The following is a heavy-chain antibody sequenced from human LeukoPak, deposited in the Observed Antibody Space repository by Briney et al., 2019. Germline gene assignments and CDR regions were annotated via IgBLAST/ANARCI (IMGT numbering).Heavy chain of an antibody. CDR3: ARERPSRGYSYDAFDI. J-gene: IGHJ3*02. D-gene: IGHD5-18*01. CDR1: GGSISSYY. Sequence: PSETLSLTCTVSGGSISSYYWSWIRQPPGKGLEWIGYIYYSGSTNYNPSLKSRVTISVDTSKNQFSLKLSSVTAADTAVYYCARERPSRGYSYDAFDIWGQGTMVTVSS. CDR2: IYYSGST. V-gene: IGHV4-59*01.